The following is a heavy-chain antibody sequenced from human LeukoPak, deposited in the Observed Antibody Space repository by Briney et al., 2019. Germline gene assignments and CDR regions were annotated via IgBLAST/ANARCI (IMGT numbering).Heavy chain of an antibody. V-gene: IGHV3-7*05. CDR1: GFSFSTYW. CDR2: IKEDGSEK. Sequence: GGSLRLSCGASGFSFSTYWMSWVRQAPGKGLEWVANIKEDGSEKRYVDSVKGRFTISRYNAKNSLYLEMNSLRDEDTAVYYCAKYSGGWSFEYWGQGTLVTVSS. D-gene: IGHD6-19*01. CDR3: AKYSGGWSFEY. J-gene: IGHJ4*02.